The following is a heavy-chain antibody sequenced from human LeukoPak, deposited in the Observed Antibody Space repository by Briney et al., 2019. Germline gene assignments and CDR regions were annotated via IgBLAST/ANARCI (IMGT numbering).Heavy chain of an antibody. CDR2: INPHSGGT. D-gene: IGHD5-24*01. Sequence: ASLKVSCKASGYTFTGYYMHWVRQAPGQGLEWMGWINPHSGGTNSEQNFQGRVTMSRDTSISTVYMELSRLRSDDTALYYCAREGVIGDGYNFFDHWGQGTLVTVSS. J-gene: IGHJ4*02. CDR3: AREGVIGDGYNFFDH. V-gene: IGHV1-2*02. CDR1: GYTFTGYY.